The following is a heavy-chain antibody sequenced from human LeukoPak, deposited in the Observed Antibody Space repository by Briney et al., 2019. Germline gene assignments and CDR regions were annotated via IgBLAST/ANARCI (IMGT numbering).Heavy chain of an antibody. Sequence: GGSLRLSCAGSGFTFSSHWMGWVRQAPGKGLEWLANIKEDGHEKYYVDSVQGRFTISRDNAKNSLFLQMDSLRAEDTAVYFCARHGYYVFDNWGQGTLVTVSS. V-gene: IGHV3-7*01. CDR1: GFTFSSHW. CDR3: ARHGYYVFDN. J-gene: IGHJ4*02. CDR2: IKEDGHEK. D-gene: IGHD4-17*01.